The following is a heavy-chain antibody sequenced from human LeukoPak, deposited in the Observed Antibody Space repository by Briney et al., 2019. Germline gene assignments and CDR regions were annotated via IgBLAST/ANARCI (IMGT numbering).Heavy chain of an antibody. Sequence: ASVKVSCKASGYTFTGYYMHWVRQAPGQGLEWMGWINPNSGGTNYAQKFQGRVTMTRDTSITTAYMELSRLRSDDTAVYYCARVVQYSSSWYALYYYYYMDVWGKGTTVTISS. CDR2: INPNSGGT. D-gene: IGHD6-13*01. CDR3: ARVVQYSSSWYALYYYYYMDV. V-gene: IGHV1-2*02. J-gene: IGHJ6*03. CDR1: GYTFTGYY.